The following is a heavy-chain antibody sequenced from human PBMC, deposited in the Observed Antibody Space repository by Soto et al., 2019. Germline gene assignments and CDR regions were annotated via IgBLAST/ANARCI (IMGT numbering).Heavy chain of an antibody. V-gene: IGHV3-30*18. J-gene: IGHJ4*02. CDR1: GFTFSSYG. Sequence: QVQLVESGGGVVQPGRSLRLSCAASGFTFSSYGMHWVRQAPGKGLEWVAVISYDGSNKYYADSVKGRFTISRDNSKNTLYLQMKSLRAEDTAVYYYEKAISGRDGYREVDYWGQGTLVTVSS. CDR3: EKAISGRDGYREVDY. CDR2: ISYDGSNK. D-gene: IGHD3-3*02.